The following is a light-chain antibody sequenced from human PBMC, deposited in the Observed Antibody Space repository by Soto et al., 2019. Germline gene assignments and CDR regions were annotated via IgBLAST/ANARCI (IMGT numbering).Light chain of an antibody. CDR3: QQRSNWPGT. J-gene: IGKJ1*01. V-gene: IGKV3-11*01. Sequence: EILMTPYPATQSVSPGGRFTLSLRASQSVNSNLAWYQQKPGQAPRLLIYDASNRATGIPARFSGSGSGADFTLTISSLEPEDFAVYYCQQRSNWPGTFGQGTKVDIK. CDR1: QSVNSN. CDR2: DAS.